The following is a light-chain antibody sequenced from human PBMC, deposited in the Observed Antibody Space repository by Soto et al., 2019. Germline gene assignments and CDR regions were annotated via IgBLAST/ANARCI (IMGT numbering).Light chain of an antibody. Sequence: QSVLTQPPSASATPGQRVTISCSGSSSNIGSDFVFWYQQLPGTAPKLLIYRNNQRPSGVPDRFSGSKSGTSASLAISGLRSEDEADYYCAAWDHSLSGWVIGGGTKVTVL. CDR1: SSNIGSDF. CDR2: RNN. CDR3: AAWDHSLSGWV. J-gene: IGLJ3*02. V-gene: IGLV1-47*01.